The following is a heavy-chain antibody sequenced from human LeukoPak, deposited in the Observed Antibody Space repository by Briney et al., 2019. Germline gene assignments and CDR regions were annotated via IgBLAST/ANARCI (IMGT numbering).Heavy chain of an antibody. Sequence: PGGSLRLSCAASGFTFSSYSMNWVRQAPGKGLEWVSSISSSSSYIYYADSVKGRFTISRDNAKNSLYLQMNSLRAEDTAVYYRARIDLTGPYFDCWGQGTLVTVSS. D-gene: IGHD1-14*01. J-gene: IGHJ4*02. V-gene: IGHV3-21*01. CDR1: GFTFSSYS. CDR3: ARIDLTGPYFDC. CDR2: ISSSSSYI.